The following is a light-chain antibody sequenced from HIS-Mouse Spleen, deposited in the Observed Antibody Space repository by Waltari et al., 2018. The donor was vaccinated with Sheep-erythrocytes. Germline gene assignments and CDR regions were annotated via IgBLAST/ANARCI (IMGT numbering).Light chain of an antibody. CDR3: LQDYNYPPT. CDR2: AAS. Sequence: AIQMTQSPSSLSVSVGDRVTITCRASQGISNELGGYQQKPGKAPKLLSYAASRLQSVLPSRFSGSGSGTDFTLTISSLQPEDFATHYPLQDYNYPPTFGQGTKEEIK. V-gene: IGKV1-6*01. CDR1: QGISNE. J-gene: IGKJ1*01.